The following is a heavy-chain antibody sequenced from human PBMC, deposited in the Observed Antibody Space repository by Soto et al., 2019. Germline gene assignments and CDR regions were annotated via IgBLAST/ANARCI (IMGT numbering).Heavy chain of an antibody. V-gene: IGHV4-61*01. CDR3: ARYVNDSSGYCGVY. D-gene: IGHD3-22*01. J-gene: IGHJ4*02. CDR1: GGSVSSGSYY. CDR2: IYYSGST. Sequence: QVQLQESGPGLVKPSETLSLTCTVSGGSVSSGSYYWSWIRQPPGKGLEWIGYIYYSGSTNYNPSLKSRVTISVDTSKNQFSLKLSSVTAADTAVYYCARYVNDSSGYCGVYWGQGTLVTVSS.